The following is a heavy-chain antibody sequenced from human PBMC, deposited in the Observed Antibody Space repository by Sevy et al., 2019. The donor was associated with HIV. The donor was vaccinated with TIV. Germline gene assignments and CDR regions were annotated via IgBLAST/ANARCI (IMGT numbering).Heavy chain of an antibody. CDR1: GDSTNTYY. CDR2: ILNSGIT. J-gene: IGHJ5*02. Sequence: SETLSLTCTVTGDSTNTYYWAWIRQPPGRSLGWVGYILNSGITQYSPSLKSRVTMALDKSKNEGSLRLSSVTAADTAVYYCARLVPCDNWFDPWGQGRLVTVSS. D-gene: IGHD2-8*02. CDR3: ARLVPCDNWFDP. V-gene: IGHV4-59*01.